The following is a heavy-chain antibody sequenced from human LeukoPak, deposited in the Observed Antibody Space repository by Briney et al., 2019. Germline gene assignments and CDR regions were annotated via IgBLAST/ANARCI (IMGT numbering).Heavy chain of an antibody. Sequence: SETLSLTCTVSGGSISSSSYYWGWIRQPPGKGLEWIGSIYYSGSTYYNPSLKSRVTISVDMSKNHFFLKLSSVPPAHTAVYYCAGGGGFDIWGQGTMVTVSS. V-gene: IGHV4-39*01. J-gene: IGHJ3*02. CDR2: IYYSGST. CDR3: AGGGGFDI. D-gene: IGHD3-16*01. CDR1: GGSISSSSYY.